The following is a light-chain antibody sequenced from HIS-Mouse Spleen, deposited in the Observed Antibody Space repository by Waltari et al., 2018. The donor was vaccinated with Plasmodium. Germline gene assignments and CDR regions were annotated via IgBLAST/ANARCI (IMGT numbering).Light chain of an antibody. Sequence: QSALTQPASVSGSPGQSITISCTGTSSGVGSCNLVSWYQQHPGNAPKLLIYEGSKRPSGGSKRFSGCKAGDPAYLTISGLQAEDDADYDRCAYAGSSTYVFGTGTKFTVL. CDR3: CAYAGSSTYV. CDR2: EGS. V-gene: IGLV2-23*01. CDR1: SSGVGSCNL. J-gene: IGLJ1*01.